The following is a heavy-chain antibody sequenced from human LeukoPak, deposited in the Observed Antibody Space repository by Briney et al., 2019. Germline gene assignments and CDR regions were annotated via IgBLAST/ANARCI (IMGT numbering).Heavy chain of an antibody. CDR1: GYTFTGYY. CDR3: AREGPLRLPYFDP. D-gene: IGHD5/OR15-5a*01. Sequence: ASVTVSCKASGYTFTGYYMHWVRQAPGHGLEWMGWINPNSGATNYAQKFQGRVTMTRDTSVITAYMELSRLRSDDTAVYYCAREGPLRLPYFDPWGQGTLVIVSS. V-gene: IGHV1-2*02. CDR2: INPNSGAT. J-gene: IGHJ5*02.